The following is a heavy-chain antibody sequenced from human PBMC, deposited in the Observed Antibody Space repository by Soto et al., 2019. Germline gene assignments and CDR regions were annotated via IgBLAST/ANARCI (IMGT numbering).Heavy chain of an antibody. Sequence: ELQLLESGGALVQPGGSLKLSCTVSGFTFNAFEMNWVRQAPGKGLEWVSYIGRSGETTYYADSVKDRFTISRDNFKNTLSLQMNSLRVEDTAVYYCASTTVWKNAFEIWGQGTLVSVSS. CDR1: GFTFNAFE. D-gene: IGHD3-16*01. V-gene: IGHV3-48*03. CDR3: ASTTVWKNAFEI. J-gene: IGHJ3*02. CDR2: IGRSGETT.